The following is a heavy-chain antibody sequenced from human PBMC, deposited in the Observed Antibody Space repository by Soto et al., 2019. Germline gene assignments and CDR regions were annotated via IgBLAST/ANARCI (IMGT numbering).Heavy chain of an antibody. CDR3: ARGTTWPLWFDP. CDR2: IYYSGST. J-gene: IGHJ5*02. CDR1: GGSIRSCY. Sequence: TXXTLSLPCTVCGGSIRSCYWRWIRQPPGKGLEWIGYIYYSGSTNYNPSLKSRVTISVDTSKNQFSLKLSSVTAADTAVYYCARGTTWPLWFDPWGQGTLVTVSS. V-gene: IGHV4-59*08.